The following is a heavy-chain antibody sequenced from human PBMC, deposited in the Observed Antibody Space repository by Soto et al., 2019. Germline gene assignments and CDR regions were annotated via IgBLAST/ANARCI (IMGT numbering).Heavy chain of an antibody. CDR3: AHYEMQIQGFDI. CDR1: VFSLRTSGVG. CDR2: IFWDDDK. V-gene: IGHV2-5*02. Sequence: QITLRESGPTLVNPTQTLTLTCSFSVFSLRTSGVGVGWMRQPPGKALEWLALIFWDDDKRQNPSLKTRFTITKDTSKNQVVLIRPNMGPVDTDTYYCAHYEMQIQGFDIWGQGTMGTVS. J-gene: IGHJ3*02. D-gene: IGHD3-3*01.